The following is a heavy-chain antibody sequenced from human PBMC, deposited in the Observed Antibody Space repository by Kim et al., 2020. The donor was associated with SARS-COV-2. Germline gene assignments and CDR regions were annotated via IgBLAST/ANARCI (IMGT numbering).Heavy chain of an antibody. J-gene: IGHJ6*02. V-gene: IGHV3-21*01. D-gene: IGHD4-17*01. CDR2: ISSSSSYI. Sequence: GGSLRLSCAASGFTLSSYGMNWVRQAPGKGLEWVSSISSSSSYIYYADSVKGRFTISRDNAKNSLYLQMNSLRAEDTAVYYCARDRLRTLTVPYYYYGMDVWGQGTTVTVSS. CDR1: GFTLSSYG. CDR3: ARDRLRTLTVPYYYYGMDV.